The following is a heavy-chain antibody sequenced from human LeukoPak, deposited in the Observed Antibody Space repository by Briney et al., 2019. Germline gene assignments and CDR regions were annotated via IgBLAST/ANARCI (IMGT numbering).Heavy chain of an antibody. CDR1: GFTFSSSW. CDR2: IKEDGSEK. J-gene: IGHJ4*02. CDR3: ARVGYFAGLDY. D-gene: IGHD5-18*01. Sequence: GGSLRLSCAASGFTFSSSWMSWVRQAPGKGLEWVANIKEDGSEKYYVDSVKGRFTISRDNAKNSLYLQMNSLRAEDTAVYYCARVGYFAGLDYWGQGTLVTVSP. V-gene: IGHV3-7*01.